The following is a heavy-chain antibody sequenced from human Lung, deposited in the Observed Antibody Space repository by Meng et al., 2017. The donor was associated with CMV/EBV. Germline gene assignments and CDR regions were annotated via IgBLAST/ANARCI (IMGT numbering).Heavy chain of an antibody. V-gene: IGHV1-3*01. CDR2: INAGNGNT. CDR1: GYSFTTYA. D-gene: IGHD2-2*01. Sequence: QVQPVQFGAEVKKPGASVKVSCKASGYSFTTYAMHWVRQAPGQRLEWMGWINAGNGNTKYSEKFQSRVTITRDTAASTAYMELSSLRSEDTAVYYCARTGCSSSSCYDYWGQGTLVTVSS. CDR3: ARTGCSSSSCYDY. J-gene: IGHJ4*02.